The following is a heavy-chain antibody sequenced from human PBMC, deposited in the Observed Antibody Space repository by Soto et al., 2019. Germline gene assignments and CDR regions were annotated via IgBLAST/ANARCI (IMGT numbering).Heavy chain of an antibody. CDR3: AKDPLPAAYSGSIAV. V-gene: IGHV3-23*01. CDR2: ISGSGGST. J-gene: IGHJ6*02. Sequence: PGGSLRLSCAASGFTFRSYAMSWVRQAPGKGLEWVPTISGSGGSTYYADSVRGRFTISRDNSKNTMYLQMNSLRAEDMAVYYCAKDPLPAAYSGSIAVWGQGTTLSGS. D-gene: IGHD2-2*01. CDR1: GFTFRSYA.